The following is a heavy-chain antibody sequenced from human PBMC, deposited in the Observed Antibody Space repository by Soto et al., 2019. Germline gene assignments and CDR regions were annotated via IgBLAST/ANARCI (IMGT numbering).Heavy chain of an antibody. CDR1: GGSFSGYY. V-gene: IGHV4-34*01. Sequence: PSETLSLTCAVYGGSFSGYYWSWTRQPPGKGLEWIGEINHSGSTNYNPSLKSRVTISVDTSKNQFSLKLSSVTAADTAVYYCARGPLSAGYYYYYGMDVWGQGTTVTVSS. J-gene: IGHJ6*02. CDR2: INHSGST. CDR3: ARGPLSAGYYYYYGMDV.